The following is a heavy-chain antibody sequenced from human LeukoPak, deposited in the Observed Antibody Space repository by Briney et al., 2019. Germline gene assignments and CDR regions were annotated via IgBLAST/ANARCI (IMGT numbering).Heavy chain of an antibody. V-gene: IGHV4-34*01. Sequence: PSETLSLTCAVYGGSFSGYYWSWIRQPPGKGLEWIGEINHSGSTNYNPSLKSRVTISVDTSKNQFSLQLNSVTPEDTAVYYCARDRQESFGSSWYGDVYYYYGMDVWGQGTTVTVSS. J-gene: IGHJ6*02. CDR1: GGSFSGYY. CDR2: INHSGST. CDR3: ARDRQESFGSSWYGDVYYYYGMDV. D-gene: IGHD6-13*01.